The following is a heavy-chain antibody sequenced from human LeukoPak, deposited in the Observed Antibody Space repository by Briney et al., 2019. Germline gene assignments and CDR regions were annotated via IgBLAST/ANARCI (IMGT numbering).Heavy chain of an antibody. CDR2: ISPNSGGT. Sequence: ASVKVSCKASGYTFTGYYMHWVRQAPGQGLEWMGWISPNSGGTNYAQKFQGRVTMTRDTSISTAYMELSRLRSDDTAVYYCAREGEVAAHWYFDLWGRGPLVTVSS. D-gene: IGHD6-19*01. J-gene: IGHJ2*01. CDR1: GYTFTGYY. CDR3: AREGEVAAHWYFDL. V-gene: IGHV1-2*02.